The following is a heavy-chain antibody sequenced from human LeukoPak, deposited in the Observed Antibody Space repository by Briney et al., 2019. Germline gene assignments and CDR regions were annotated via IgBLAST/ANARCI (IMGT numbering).Heavy chain of an antibody. D-gene: IGHD2-2*02. CDR2: INHSGST. CDR3: ARDGDIVVVPAAIPDYYYGMDV. CDR1: GGSFSGYY. J-gene: IGHJ6*02. V-gene: IGHV4-34*01. Sequence: SETLSLTCAVYGGSFSGYYWSWIRQPPGKGLEWIGEINHSGSTNYNPSLKSRVTISVDTSKNQFSLKLSSVTAADTAVYYCARDGDIVVVPAAIPDYYYGMDVWGQGTTVTVSS.